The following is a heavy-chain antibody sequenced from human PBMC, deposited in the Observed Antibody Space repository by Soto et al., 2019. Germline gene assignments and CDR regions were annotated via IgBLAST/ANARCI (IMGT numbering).Heavy chain of an antibody. CDR2: IYYSGST. D-gene: IGHD7-27*01. Sequence: PSETLSLTCTVSGGSISSYYWSWIRQPPGKGLEWIGYIYYSGSTNYNPSLKSRVTISVDTSKNQFSLKLSSVTAADTAVYYCARAPGVSPKYYYYYYGMDVWGQGTTVTVSS. J-gene: IGHJ6*02. V-gene: IGHV4-59*01. CDR1: GGSISSYY. CDR3: ARAPGVSPKYYYYYYGMDV.